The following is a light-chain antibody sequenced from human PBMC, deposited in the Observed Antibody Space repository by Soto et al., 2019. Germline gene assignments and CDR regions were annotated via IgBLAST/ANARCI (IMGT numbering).Light chain of an antibody. CDR2: EVS. CDR1: SSDVGGYNY. V-gene: IGLV2-8*01. Sequence: QSVLTQPPSASGSPGQSVTISCTGTSSDVGGYNYVSWYQQHPGKAPKLMIYEVSKRPSGVPDRFSGSKSGNTASLTVSGLQAEDEADYYCSSYAEQQFQVFGTGTQLTVL. CDR3: SSYAEQQFQV. J-gene: IGLJ1*01.